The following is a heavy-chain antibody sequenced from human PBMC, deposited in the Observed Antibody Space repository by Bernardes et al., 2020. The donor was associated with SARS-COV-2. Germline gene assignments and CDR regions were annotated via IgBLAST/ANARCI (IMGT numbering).Heavy chain of an antibody. V-gene: IGHV5-10-1*01. Sequence: GASLKISCKGSGYTFSAFYITWVRQMPGKGLEWMGRIDPRDSYTGYSPSFQGHVTISVDKSISTAYVQWNSLKASDTAIYYCVRHEYYYNSRGYYDSEFWGQGTLVTVSS. D-gene: IGHD3-22*01. CDR1: GYTFSAFY. CDR3: VRHEYYYNSRGYYDSEF. CDR2: IDPRDSYT. J-gene: IGHJ4*02.